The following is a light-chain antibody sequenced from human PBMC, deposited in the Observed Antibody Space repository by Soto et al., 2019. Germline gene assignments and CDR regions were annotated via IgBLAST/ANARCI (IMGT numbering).Light chain of an antibody. V-gene: IGKV3-15*01. CDR3: QQYDNWPRT. CDR1: QSVSSN. J-gene: IGKJ1*01. Sequence: EIVMTQSPATLSVSPGERATLSCRASQSVSSNLAWYQQKPGQSPRILIYGASTRDTGIPARFSGSGSGTEFTLTISSLQSEDFAVYFCQQYDNWPRTFGQGTKVEIK. CDR2: GAS.